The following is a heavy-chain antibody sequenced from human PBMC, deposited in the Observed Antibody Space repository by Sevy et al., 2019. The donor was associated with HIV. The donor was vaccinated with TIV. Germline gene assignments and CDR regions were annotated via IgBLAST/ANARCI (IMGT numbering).Heavy chain of an antibody. D-gene: IGHD2-8*02. CDR2: LIGGGSRT. CDR1: GFPFSNFA. Sequence: GGSLRLACAASGFPFSNFAMSWVRRAPGKGLEWVSTLIGGGSRTDYADSVTGRFIISRDNSRNTLYLQMNSLRAEDTAIYYCAKRRVQSGLSGGGANYGMDVCDRGTTVTVSS. J-gene: IGHJ6*02. V-gene: IGHV3-23*05. CDR3: AKRRVQSGLSGGGANYGMDV.